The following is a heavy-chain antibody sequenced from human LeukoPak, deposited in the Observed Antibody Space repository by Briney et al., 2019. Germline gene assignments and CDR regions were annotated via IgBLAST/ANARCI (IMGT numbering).Heavy chain of an antibody. CDR3: AKDISGNSPYGMDV. V-gene: IGHV3-9*01. Sequence: GRSPRLSCAASGFTFDDYAMHWVRQAPGKGLEWVSGISWNSGSIGYADSVKGRSTISRDNAKNSLYLQMNSLRAEDTALYYCAKDISGNSPYGMDVWGQGTTVTVSS. CDR1: GFTFDDYA. D-gene: IGHD4-23*01. CDR2: ISWNSGSI. J-gene: IGHJ6*02.